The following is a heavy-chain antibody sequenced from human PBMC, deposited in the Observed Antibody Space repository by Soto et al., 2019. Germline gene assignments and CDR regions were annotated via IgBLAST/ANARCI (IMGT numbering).Heavy chain of an antibody. CDR1: GVSVSSNY. V-gene: IGHV3-53*01. Sequence: GGSLRLSCEVSGVSVSSNYISWVRQAPGKGLEWVSVLFSGGSTYYADSVQGRFTISRDTSKSTVYLQMHSLTAEDTAVYYCTRDQSIVGATGGAYFYYGMDVWGQGTTVTVSS. D-gene: IGHD1-26*01. J-gene: IGHJ6*02. CDR2: LFSGGST. CDR3: TRDQSIVGATGGAYFYYGMDV.